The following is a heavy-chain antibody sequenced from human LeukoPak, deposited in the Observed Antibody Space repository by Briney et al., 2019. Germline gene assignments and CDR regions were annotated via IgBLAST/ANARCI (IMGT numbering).Heavy chain of an antibody. CDR1: GRSISGLY. J-gene: IGHJ6*03. V-gene: IGHV4-59*08. D-gene: IGHD6-13*01. Sequence: PSETLSLIRTLSGRSISGLYWTWIRPPPGRGREWSGYLFWSGSTNYHPSLKSRVTISVHTSKNQFSLKLSSVTAADTAVYYCASSTSSSWNDYYYYMDGWGKGTTVTVSS. CDR2: LFWSGST. CDR3: ASSTSSSWNDYYYYMDG.